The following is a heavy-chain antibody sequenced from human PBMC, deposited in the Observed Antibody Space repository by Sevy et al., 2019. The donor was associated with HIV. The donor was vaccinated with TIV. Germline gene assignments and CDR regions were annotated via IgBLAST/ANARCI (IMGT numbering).Heavy chain of an antibody. V-gene: IGHV3-53*01. CDR1: GFSVSNSY. J-gene: IGHJ3*02. Sequence: GGSLRLSCAASGFSVSNSYMSWVRQAPGKGLQWVSVIYSGDSTYYTDSVKGRFTISRGNCKNTLYLQMNSLRAEDTAVYYCARLSVYYYDSSGYYTTGHAFDIWGQGTMVTVSS. CDR3: ARLSVYYYDSSGYYTTGHAFDI. D-gene: IGHD3-22*01. CDR2: IYSGDST.